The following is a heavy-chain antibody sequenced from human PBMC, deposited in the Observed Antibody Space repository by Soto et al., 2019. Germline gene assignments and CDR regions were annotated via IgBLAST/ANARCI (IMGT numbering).Heavy chain of an antibody. D-gene: IGHD2-15*01. J-gene: IGHJ4*02. Sequence: QVQLQESGPGLVKPSETLSLTCTFSGDSISNYYWSWIRQPPGKGLEWIGYIYYSGSTNYNPSLKSRVTISVDTSKNQFSLKLSSVTAADTAVYYCARAGAATLSDYWGQGTLVTVSS. V-gene: IGHV4-59*01. CDR1: GDSISNYY. CDR3: ARAGAATLSDY. CDR2: IYYSGST.